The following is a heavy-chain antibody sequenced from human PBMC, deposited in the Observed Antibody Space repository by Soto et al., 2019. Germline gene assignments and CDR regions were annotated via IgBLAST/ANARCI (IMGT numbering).Heavy chain of an antibody. J-gene: IGHJ3*01. CDR2: IYNSGST. V-gene: IGHV4-31*03. CDR1: GGSINSGGYF. Sequence: SETLSLTCSVSGGSINSGGYFWSWTRQHPGKGLEWIGHIYNSGSTDYNPSLKSRVIISRDTSKNQFSLKVSSVTAADAAVYYCARDRLFTEKTWAFDLWGPGTMVTVSS. D-gene: IGHD4-4*01. CDR3: ARDRLFTEKTWAFDL.